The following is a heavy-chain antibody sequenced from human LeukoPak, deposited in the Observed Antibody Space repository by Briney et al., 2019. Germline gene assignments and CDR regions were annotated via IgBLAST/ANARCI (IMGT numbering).Heavy chain of an antibody. Sequence: GASVKVSCKASGYTFTGYYMHWVRQAPGQGLEWMGWINPNSGGTNYAQKFQGRVTITADESTSTAYMELSSLRSEDTAVYYCARVPSQDIVVVTGTSSNWFDPWGQGTLVTVSS. J-gene: IGHJ5*02. V-gene: IGHV1-2*02. CDR1: GYTFTGYY. CDR2: INPNSGGT. CDR3: ARVPSQDIVVVTGTSSNWFDP. D-gene: IGHD2-21*02.